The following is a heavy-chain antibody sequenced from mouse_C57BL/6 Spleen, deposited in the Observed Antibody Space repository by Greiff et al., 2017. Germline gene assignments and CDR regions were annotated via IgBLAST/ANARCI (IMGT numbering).Heavy chain of an antibody. CDR2: FHPYNDDT. V-gene: IGHV1-47*01. CDR1: GYTFTTYP. Sequence: VQLQQSGAELVKPGASVKMSCKASGYTFTTYPIEWMKQNHGKSLEWIGNFHPYNDDTKYNDKFKGKATLTVEKSSSTFYLELSRLTSDYSAVYYCARPGVYVRCLDYWGQGTTLTVSS. D-gene: IGHD1-1*01. J-gene: IGHJ2*01. CDR3: ARPGVYVRCLDY.